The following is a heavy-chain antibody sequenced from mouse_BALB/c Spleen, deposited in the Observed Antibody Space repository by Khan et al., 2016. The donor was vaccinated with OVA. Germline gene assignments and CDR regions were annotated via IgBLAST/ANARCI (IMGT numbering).Heavy chain of an antibody. J-gene: IGHJ2*01. Sequence: VQLQQSGTVLARPGASVKMSCKASVYTFTSYWMHWVKQRPGQGLEWIGAIYPGNSDTNYNQKFKGKAKLTAVTSTSTAYMEFNSLTNEDSAVYYCTRNGFGNYESWDYWGQGTTLTVSS. CDR2: IYPGNSDT. V-gene: IGHV1-5*01. D-gene: IGHD2-1*01. CDR3: TRNGFGNYESWDY. CDR1: VYTFTSYW.